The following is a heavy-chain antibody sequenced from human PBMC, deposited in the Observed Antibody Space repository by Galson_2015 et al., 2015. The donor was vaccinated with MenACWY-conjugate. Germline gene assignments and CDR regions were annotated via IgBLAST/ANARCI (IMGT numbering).Heavy chain of an antibody. CDR1: GYTFPSNW. V-gene: IGHV5-51*01. CDR2: IYPGDSDT. CDR3: ARQGFGSSSLDD. J-gene: IGHJ4*02. Sequence: SGAEVKKPGESLKISCKGSGYTFPSNWIGWVRQMPGKGLEWMGIIYPGDSDTRYTPSFQGHVTISADKSINTAYLQWGSLEASDTAMYYCARQGFGSSSLDDWGQGSLVTVSS. D-gene: IGHD6-6*01.